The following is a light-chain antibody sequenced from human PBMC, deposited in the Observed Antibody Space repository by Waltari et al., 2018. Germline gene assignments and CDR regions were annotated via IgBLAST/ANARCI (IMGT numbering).Light chain of an antibody. CDR1: SSDVGGYDF. V-gene: IGLV2-11*01. Sequence: QSALTQPRSVSGSPGQSVTISCTGTSSDVGGYDFVSWYQQYPGKAPKLMIYDVSKRPSGVPDRVSVSKSGITASLTISGLQAEDESDYYCCSYAGIYSWVFGGGTKLTVL. CDR2: DVS. CDR3: CSYAGIYSWV. J-gene: IGLJ3*02.